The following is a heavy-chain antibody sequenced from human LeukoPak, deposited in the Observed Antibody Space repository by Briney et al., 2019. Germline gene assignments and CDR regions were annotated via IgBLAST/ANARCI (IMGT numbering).Heavy chain of an antibody. CDR3: ARTSRFVTGTAYSLDP. Sequence: GASVKVSCKASGYTFTGYYMHWVRQAPGQGLEWMGWINPNSGGTNYAQKFQGRVTMTRDTSISTAYMELSRLRSDDTAVYYCARTSRFVTGTAYSLDPWGQGTLVTVPS. CDR2: INPNSGGT. V-gene: IGHV1-2*02. D-gene: IGHD1-7*01. J-gene: IGHJ5*02. CDR1: GYTFTGYY.